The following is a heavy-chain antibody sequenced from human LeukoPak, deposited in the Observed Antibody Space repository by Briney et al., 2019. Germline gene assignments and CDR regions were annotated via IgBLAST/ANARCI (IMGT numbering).Heavy chain of an antibody. CDR1: GFTFSSYS. D-gene: IGHD3-16*02. Sequence: PGGSLRLSCAASGFTFSSYSMNWVRQAPGKGLEWVSYIGIGSTTIYYADSVKGRFTISRDNAKNSLYLQMNSLRAEDTAVYYCARDYQYAFDIWGQGTIATVSS. V-gene: IGHV3-48*01. CDR2: IGIGSTTI. J-gene: IGHJ3*02. CDR3: ARDYQYAFDI.